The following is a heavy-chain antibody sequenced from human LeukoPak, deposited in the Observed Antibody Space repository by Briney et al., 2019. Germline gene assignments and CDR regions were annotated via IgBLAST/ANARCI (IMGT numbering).Heavy chain of an antibody. D-gene: IGHD2-21*01. V-gene: IGHV4-4*09. CDR2: INTKGET. Sequence: SETLSLACTVSGVSISGYQWSWVRQSPEKGLEGIGCINTKGETTYNPSLKSRVTTSVDTSKSQFSLRLTSVTAADTAVYYCATSNDAKIAPFDHWGQGAPVTVSS. CDR1: GVSISGYQ. J-gene: IGHJ4*02. CDR3: ATSNDAKIAPFDH.